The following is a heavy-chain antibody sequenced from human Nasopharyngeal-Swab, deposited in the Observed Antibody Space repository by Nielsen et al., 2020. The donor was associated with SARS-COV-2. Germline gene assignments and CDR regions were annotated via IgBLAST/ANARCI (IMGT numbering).Heavy chain of an antibody. CDR1: GYSLIELS. V-gene: IGHV1-24*01. J-gene: IGHJ3*02. CDR2: FDPEDGET. D-gene: IGHD6-13*01. Sequence: ASVMVSCKVSGYSLIELSMLWVRQAPGKGLEWMGGFDPEDGETIYAQQFQGRVTITADESTSTAYMELSSLRSEDTAVYYCARGLAAAGIWNDSFDIWGQGTMVTVSS. CDR3: ARGLAAAGIWNDSFDI.